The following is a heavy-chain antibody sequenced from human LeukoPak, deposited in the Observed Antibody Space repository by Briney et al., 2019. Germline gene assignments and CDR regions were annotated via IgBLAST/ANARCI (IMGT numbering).Heavy chain of an antibody. D-gene: IGHD3-22*01. J-gene: IGHJ4*02. CDR3: ARSADRSGYFREITLYYFDY. V-gene: IGHV3-11*01. CDR1: GFTFSDFY. Sequence: GGSLRLSCAASGFTFSDFYMTWIRQAPGKGLEWVSYISNRGSTIHYADSVRGRFTISRDNAKKSLYLEMNSLRAEDTAVYYCARSADRSGYFREITLYYFDYWGQGTLVTVSS. CDR2: ISNRGSTI.